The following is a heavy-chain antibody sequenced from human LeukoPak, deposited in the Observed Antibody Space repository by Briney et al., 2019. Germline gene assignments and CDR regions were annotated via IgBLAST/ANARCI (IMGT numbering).Heavy chain of an antibody. CDR1: GFTFSDYY. D-gene: IGHD3-9*01. CDR3: ARDKGRYFDWLLPHDAFDI. J-gene: IGHJ3*02. V-gene: IGHV3-11*06. Sequence: GGSLRLSCAASGFTFSDYYMSWIRQAPGKGLKWVSYISSSSSYTNYADSVKGRFTISRDNAKNSLYLQMNSLRAEDTAVYYCARDKGRYFDWLLPHDAFDIWGQGTMVTVSS. CDR2: ISSSSSYT.